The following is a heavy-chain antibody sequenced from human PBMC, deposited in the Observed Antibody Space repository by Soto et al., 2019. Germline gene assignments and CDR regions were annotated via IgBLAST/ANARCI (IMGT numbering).Heavy chain of an antibody. D-gene: IGHD1-26*01. J-gene: IGHJ5*02. CDR2: IIPIFGTT. V-gene: IGHV1-69*01. Sequence: QVQLVQSGAEVKKPGSSVKVSCQASGGTFGSDGVSWVRQAPGQVFEWMGAIIPIFGTTNYAQNFQGRITTTADEPTSTVYLELSGLRSEDTALYYCAKYKVGDSGSLPYLHAWGQGNLVTVSS. CDR1: GGTFGSDG. CDR3: AKYKVGDSGSLPYLHA.